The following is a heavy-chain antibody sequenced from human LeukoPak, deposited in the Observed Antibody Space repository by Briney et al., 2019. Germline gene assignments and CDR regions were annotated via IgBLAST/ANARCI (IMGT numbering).Heavy chain of an antibody. CDR2: LSGSGSST. CDR3: AKGAYDSSAYYYVGAFDI. Sequence: QPGRSLRLSCAASGFTFEDYAMYWVRHAPGKGLEWVSALSGSGSSTYYADSVRGRFTISRDNSKNTLYLQMNSLRAEDTAVYYCAKGAYDSSAYYYVGAFDIWGQGTMVTVSS. J-gene: IGHJ3*02. D-gene: IGHD3-22*01. V-gene: IGHV3-23*01. CDR1: GFTFEDYA.